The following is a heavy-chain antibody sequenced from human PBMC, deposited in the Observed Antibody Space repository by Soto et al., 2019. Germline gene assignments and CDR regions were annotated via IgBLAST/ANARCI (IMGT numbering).Heavy chain of an antibody. J-gene: IGHJ5*02. CDR3: ARSSGWYRNWFDP. CDR2: ISSSSSTI. V-gene: IGHV3-48*02. Sequence: GGALRLSCGASGFTFSSYSMNWVRQAPGKGLEWVSYISSSSSTIYYADSVKGRFTISRDNAKNSLYLQMNSLRDEDTAVYYCARSSGWYRNWFDPWGQGTLVTVSS. D-gene: IGHD6-19*01. CDR1: GFTFSSYS.